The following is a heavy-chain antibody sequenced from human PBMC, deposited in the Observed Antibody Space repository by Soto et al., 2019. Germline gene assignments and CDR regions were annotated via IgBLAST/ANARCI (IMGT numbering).Heavy chain of an antibody. D-gene: IGHD4-17*01. CDR2: LSGGGSNT. J-gene: IGHJ4*02. CDR1: GFSFSTYS. CDR3: ARWDGYGDV. Sequence: EVQLVESGGGLVQPGGSLRLSCAASGFSFSTYSMAWVRQTPGKGLAWVSGLSGGGSNTFYADSVQGRFTISVDNSKNTVYLQMNSLRVEDTAVYYCARWDGYGDVWGQGTLVTVSS. V-gene: IGHV3-23*04.